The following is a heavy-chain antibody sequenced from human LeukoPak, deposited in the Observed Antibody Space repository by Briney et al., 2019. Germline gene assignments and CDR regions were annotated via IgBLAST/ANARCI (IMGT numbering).Heavy chain of an antibody. CDR1: GGSISSSSDY. CDR2: TYYSGST. V-gene: IGHV4-39*01. J-gene: IGHJ6*04. Sequence: SETLPLTCTVSGGSISSSSDYWAWIRQPPGKGLEWIGITYYSGSTYYNPSLKSRVTISVDTSKNQFSLKLSSVTAADTAVYYCARRRGDVWGKGTTVTVSS. CDR3: ARRRGDV.